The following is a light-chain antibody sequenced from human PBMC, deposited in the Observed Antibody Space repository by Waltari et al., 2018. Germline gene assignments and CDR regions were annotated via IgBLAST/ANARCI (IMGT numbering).Light chain of an antibody. J-gene: IGKJ5*01. V-gene: IGKV4-1*01. CDR1: QSVLYSSNNKNY. Sequence: DIVMTQSPDSLAVSLGERATINCKSSQSVLYSSNNKNYLAWYQQKPGQPPELLIYWASTREAWVPDRFSGSGSGTDFTLTISSLQAEDVAVYYCQQYYTTPITFGQGTRLEIK. CDR2: WAS. CDR3: QQYYTTPIT.